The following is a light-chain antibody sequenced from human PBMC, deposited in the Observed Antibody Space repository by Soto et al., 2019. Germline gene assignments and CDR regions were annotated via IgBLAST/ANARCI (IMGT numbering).Light chain of an antibody. J-gene: IGLJ1*01. CDR3: QSYDNSLSVYV. V-gene: IGLV1-40*01. Sequence: QSVLTQQPSVSGAPGQRVTISCTGSSTNIGAHYDVHWYQQLPGTAPKLLIYGNSNRPSGVPDRFSGSKSGTSASLAITGLQAEDGADYYCQSYDNSLSVYVFGTGTKLTVL. CDR1: STNIGAHYD. CDR2: GNS.